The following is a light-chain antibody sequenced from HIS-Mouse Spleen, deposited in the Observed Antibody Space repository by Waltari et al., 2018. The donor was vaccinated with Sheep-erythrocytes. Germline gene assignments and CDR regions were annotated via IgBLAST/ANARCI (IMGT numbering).Light chain of an antibody. V-gene: IGKV1-6*01. CDR3: LQDYNYPYT. J-gene: IGKJ2*01. CDR1: QGIRND. Sequence: AIQMNQSPSSLSASVGVRVTITCRASQGIRNDLGWYQQKPGKAPKLLIYAASSLQSGVPSRFSGSGSGTDFTLTISSLQPEDFATYYCLQDYNYPYTFGQGTKLEIK. CDR2: AAS.